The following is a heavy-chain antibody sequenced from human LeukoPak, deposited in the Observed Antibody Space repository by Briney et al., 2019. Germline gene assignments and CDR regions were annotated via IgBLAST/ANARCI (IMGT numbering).Heavy chain of an antibody. D-gene: IGHD2-15*01. Sequence: GASVKVSCKASGFTFTSSAMQWVRQARGQRLEWIGWIVVGSGNTNYAQKFQERVTITRDMSTSTAYMELSSLGSEDTAVYYCAADGVVVAATSSPHYYYYGMDVWGQGTTVTVSS. CDR3: AADGVVVAATSSPHYYYYGMDV. V-gene: IGHV1-58*02. CDR1: GFTFTSSA. J-gene: IGHJ6*02. CDR2: IVVGSGNT.